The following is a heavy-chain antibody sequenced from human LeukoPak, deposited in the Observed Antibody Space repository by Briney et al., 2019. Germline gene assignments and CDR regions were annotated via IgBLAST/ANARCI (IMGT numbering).Heavy chain of an antibody. V-gene: IGHV3-7*03. J-gene: IGHJ5*02. CDR3: IVFGDSNH. Sequence: GGSLRLSCVASGFTFGKYWMSWVRQAPGKGLEWVANIKLDGSEKNYVDSVKGRFTISRDNTKNTLYLQINSLRVEDTAVYYCIVFGDSNHWGQGTLVTVSS. CDR2: IKLDGSEK. D-gene: IGHD4-17*01. CDR1: GFTFGKYW.